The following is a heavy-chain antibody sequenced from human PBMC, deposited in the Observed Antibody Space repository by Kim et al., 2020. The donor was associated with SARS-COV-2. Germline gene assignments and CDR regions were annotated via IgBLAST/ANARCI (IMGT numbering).Heavy chain of an antibody. Sequence: GGSLRLSCAASGFTVSSNYMSWVRQAPGKGLEWVSVIYSGGSTYYADSVKGRFTISRDNSKNTLYLQMNSLRAEDTAVYYCASRRCSGGSCYYYYGMDVWGQGTTVTVSS. D-gene: IGHD2-15*01. V-gene: IGHV3-53*01. CDR1: GFTVSSNY. J-gene: IGHJ6*02. CDR3: ASRRCSGGSCYYYYGMDV. CDR2: IYSGGST.